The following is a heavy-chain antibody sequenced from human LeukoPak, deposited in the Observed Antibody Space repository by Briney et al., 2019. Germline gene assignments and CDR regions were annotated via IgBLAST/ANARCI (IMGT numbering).Heavy chain of an antibody. CDR3: ARDDYSNYVAPQQKFDY. Sequence: GGSLRLSCAASGFTFSSYSMNWVRQAPGKGLEWVSYISSSSSTIYYADSVKGRFTISRDNAKNSLYLQMNSLRAEDTAVYYCARDDYSNYVAPQQKFDYWGQGTLVTVSS. J-gene: IGHJ4*02. D-gene: IGHD4-11*01. CDR1: GFTFSSYS. CDR2: ISSSSSTI. V-gene: IGHV3-48*01.